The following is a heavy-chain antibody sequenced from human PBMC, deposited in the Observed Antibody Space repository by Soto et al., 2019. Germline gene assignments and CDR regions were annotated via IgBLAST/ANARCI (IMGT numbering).Heavy chain of an antibody. CDR2: IIPIFGTA. J-gene: IGHJ6*02. Sequence: GASVKVSCKASGCTFSSYAISCVRQAPGQGLEWLGGIIPIFGTANYAQKFQGRVTITADESTSTAYMELSSLRSEDTAVYYCARVMSYDFWSGYLPGYYYYGMDVWGQGTTVTVSS. CDR1: GCTFSSYA. CDR3: ARVMSYDFWSGYLPGYYYYGMDV. V-gene: IGHV1-69*13. D-gene: IGHD3-3*01.